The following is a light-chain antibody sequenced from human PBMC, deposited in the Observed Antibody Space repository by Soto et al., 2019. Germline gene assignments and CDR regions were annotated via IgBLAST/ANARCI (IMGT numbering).Light chain of an antibody. CDR1: QSIGTF. V-gene: IGKV1-39*01. CDR3: QQAFSAEWT. Sequence: IPMTQSPSSLSASVGDRVSITCRASQSIGTFLNWYQQKPGEAPNLLIHTSFTLYSGVPSRFSGTGSGTDFTLTISSLQPEDFATYLCQQAFSAEWTFGQGTKV. J-gene: IGKJ1*01. CDR2: TSF.